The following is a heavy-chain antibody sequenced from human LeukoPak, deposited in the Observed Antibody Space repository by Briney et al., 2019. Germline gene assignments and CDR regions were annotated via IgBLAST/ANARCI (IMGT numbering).Heavy chain of an antibody. J-gene: IGHJ5*02. CDR1: GYTFTGYY. D-gene: IGHD3-3*01. CDR3: ARDYDFWSGLGWFDP. Sequence: GASVKVSCKASGYTFTGYYMHWVRQAPGQGLEWMGWINPNSGGTNYAQKFQGRVTMTRDTSISTAYMELSRLRSDDTAVYYCARDYDFWSGLGWFDPWGQGTLVTVSS. CDR2: INPNSGGT. V-gene: IGHV1-2*02.